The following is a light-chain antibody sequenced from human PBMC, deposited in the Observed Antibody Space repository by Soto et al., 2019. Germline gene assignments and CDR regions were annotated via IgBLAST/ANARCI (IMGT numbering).Light chain of an antibody. Sequence: IVLTQSPGTVSLSPGESATLSCRASQSIRSNYVAWYQQKPGQAPRLLNYGVLNRATPMPDRFSGSGSGTDFALTISGLVPEDSAVYHCQHYDSSPRTFGQGTKLEIK. J-gene: IGKJ2*01. CDR1: QSIRSNY. V-gene: IGKV3-20*01. CDR2: GVL. CDR3: QHYDSSPRT.